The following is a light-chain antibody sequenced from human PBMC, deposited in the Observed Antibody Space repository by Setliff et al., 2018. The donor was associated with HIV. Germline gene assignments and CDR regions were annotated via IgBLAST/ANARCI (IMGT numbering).Light chain of an antibody. CDR3: SSYTSTRALL. CDR1: SSDVGGYNF. Sequence: QSAPTQPASVSGSPGQSVTISCTGTSSDVGGYNFVSWYQQHPGKTPELLIYDVTNRPSGVSDRFSGSKSGNTASLTISGLQPEDEADYYCSSYTSTRALLFGGGTKVTVL. CDR2: DVT. J-gene: IGLJ2*01. V-gene: IGLV2-14*03.